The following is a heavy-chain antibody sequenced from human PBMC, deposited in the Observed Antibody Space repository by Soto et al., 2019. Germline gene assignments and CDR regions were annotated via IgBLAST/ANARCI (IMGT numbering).Heavy chain of an antibody. V-gene: IGHV1-18*01. CDR1: GYTFTSYG. CDR3: ARDCGGITIFGVVRGDYYYGMEV. Sequence: QVQLVQSGAEVKKPGASVKVSCKASGYTFTSYGISWVRQAPGQGLEWMGWISAYNGNTNYAQKLQGRVTMTTDTSTSTADMELRSMRTDDADVYYCARDCGGITIFGVVRGDYYYGMEVWGQGTTVTVSS. D-gene: IGHD3-3*01. J-gene: IGHJ6*02. CDR2: ISAYNGNT.